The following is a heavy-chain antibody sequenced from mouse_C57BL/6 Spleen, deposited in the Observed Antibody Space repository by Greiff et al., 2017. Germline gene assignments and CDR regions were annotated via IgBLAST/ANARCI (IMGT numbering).Heavy chain of an antibody. CDR1: GYAFSSSW. CDR3: ARSRITSSAMDY. J-gene: IGHJ4*01. V-gene: IGHV1-82*01. D-gene: IGHD1-1*01. CDR2: IYPGDGDT. Sequence: QVQLQQSGPELVKPGASVKISCKASGYAFSSSWMNWVKQRPGKGLEWIGRIYPGDGDTNYNGKFKGKATLTADKSPGTAYMQLSSLTSEDSAVYFCARSRITSSAMDYWGQGTSVTVSS.